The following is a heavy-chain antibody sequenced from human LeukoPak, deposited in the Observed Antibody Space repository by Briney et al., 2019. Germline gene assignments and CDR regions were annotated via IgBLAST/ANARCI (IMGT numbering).Heavy chain of an antibody. D-gene: IGHD3-10*01. Sequence: GASVKVSCKASGGTFSSYAISWVRQAPGQGLEWMGGIIPIFGTANYAQKFQGRVTITADESTSTAYMELSSLRSEDTAVYYCARAKGYYYGSGSFNWFDPWGQGTLVTVSS. CDR1: GGTFSSYA. V-gene: IGHV1-69*13. CDR2: IIPIFGTA. J-gene: IGHJ5*02. CDR3: ARAKGYYYGSGSFNWFDP.